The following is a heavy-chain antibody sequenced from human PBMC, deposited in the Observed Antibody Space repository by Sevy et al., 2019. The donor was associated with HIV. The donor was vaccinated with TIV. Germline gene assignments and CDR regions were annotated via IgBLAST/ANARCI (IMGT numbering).Heavy chain of an antibody. CDR3: ARAGGDCYSKNECWFVS. D-gene: IGHD2-21*01. Sequence: GGSLRLSCAASGFTFSAYSMNWVRQAPGKGLEWVSYISSSSGTIYYTDSVKGQFTISRDNAKSSLYLQMNGLRAEDTAVYYCARAGGDCYSKNECWFVSWGQGTLVTVSS. CDR2: ISSSSGTI. V-gene: IGHV3-48*01. CDR1: GFTFSAYS. J-gene: IGHJ5*01.